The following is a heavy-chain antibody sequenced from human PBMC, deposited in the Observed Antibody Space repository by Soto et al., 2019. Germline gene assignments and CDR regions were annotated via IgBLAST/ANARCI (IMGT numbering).Heavy chain of an antibody. CDR1: GYTFTSYA. Sequence: ASVKVSCKASGYTFTSYAMHWVRQAPGQRLEWMGWINAGNGNTKYSQKFQGRVTITRDTSASTAYMELNSLRDEDTAVYYCARGGSYHLANDAFDIWGQGTMVTVSS. D-gene: IGHD1-26*01. CDR2: INAGNGNT. J-gene: IGHJ3*02. CDR3: ARGGSYHLANDAFDI. V-gene: IGHV1-3*01.